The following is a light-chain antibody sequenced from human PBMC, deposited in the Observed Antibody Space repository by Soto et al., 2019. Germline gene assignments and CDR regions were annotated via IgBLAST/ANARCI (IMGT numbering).Light chain of an antibody. CDR3: QQYSSYYA. V-gene: IGKV1-5*03. Sequence: DIQMTQSPSTLSASVGDSVTITCRASESISSWLAWYQQKPGKAPKLLIYKASSLGSGVPSRFSGRGSGTEFSLTISGLQPEDFATYYCQQYSSYYAFGQGTKLEIK. J-gene: IGKJ2*01. CDR1: ESISSW. CDR2: KAS.